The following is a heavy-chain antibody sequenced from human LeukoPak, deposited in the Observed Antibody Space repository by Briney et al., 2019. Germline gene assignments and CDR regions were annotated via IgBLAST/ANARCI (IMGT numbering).Heavy chain of an antibody. CDR2: GDYSGGT. J-gene: IGHJ4*02. CDR1: GDSFTSVTDY. Sequence: SETLSLTCTVSGDSFTSVTDYWAWIRQPPGKGLEWIASGDYSGGTYYNPSLESRVAISADMSKNRISLKLTSATGADTAVYYCAGERGEEYSSGWYKTNYFYNWGQGIRVTVSS. CDR3: AGERGEEYSSGWYKTNYFYN. V-gene: IGHV4-39*07. D-gene: IGHD6-19*01.